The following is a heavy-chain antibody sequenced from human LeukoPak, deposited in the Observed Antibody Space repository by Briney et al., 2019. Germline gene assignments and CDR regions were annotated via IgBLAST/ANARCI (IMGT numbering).Heavy chain of an antibody. Sequence: SETLSLTCTVSGGSISSGSYYWSWIRQPAGKGLEWIGRIYTSGSTNYNPSLKSRVTISVDTSKNQFSLKLSSVTAADTAVYYCATRGLVIHLSRGAFDIWGQGTMVTVSS. CDR1: GGSISSGSYY. CDR2: IYTSGST. CDR3: ATRGLVIHLSRGAFDI. V-gene: IGHV4-61*02. J-gene: IGHJ3*02. D-gene: IGHD3/OR15-3a*01.